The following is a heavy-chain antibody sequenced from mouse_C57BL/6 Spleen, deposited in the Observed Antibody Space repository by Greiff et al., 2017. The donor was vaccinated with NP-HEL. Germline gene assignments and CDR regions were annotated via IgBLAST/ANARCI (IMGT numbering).Heavy chain of an antibody. CDR1: GYTFTDYN. D-gene: IGHD1-1*01. J-gene: IGHJ2*01. Sequence: EVQRVESGPELVKPGASVKIPCKASGYTFTDYNMDWVKQSHGKSLEWIGDINPNNGGTIYNQKFKGKATLTVDKSSSTAYMELRSLTSEDTAVYYCARSGYGSSYYFDYWGQGTTLTVSS. V-gene: IGHV1-18*01. CDR3: ARSGYGSSYYFDY. CDR2: INPNNGGT.